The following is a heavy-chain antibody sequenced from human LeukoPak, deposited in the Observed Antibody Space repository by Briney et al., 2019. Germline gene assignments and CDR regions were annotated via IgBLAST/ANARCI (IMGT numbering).Heavy chain of an antibody. D-gene: IGHD2-15*01. V-gene: IGHV1-2*02. CDR1: GYTFTGYY. CDR2: INPNSGGT. J-gene: IGHJ4*02. CDR3: ARGGGCSGGSCYANDY. Sequence: ASVKVSCKASGYTFTGYYMHWVRQAPGQGLEWMGWINPNSGGTNYAQKFQGRVTMTRDTSISTAYMELSRLRSDDTAVYYCARGGGCSGGSCYANDYWGQGTLVTVSP.